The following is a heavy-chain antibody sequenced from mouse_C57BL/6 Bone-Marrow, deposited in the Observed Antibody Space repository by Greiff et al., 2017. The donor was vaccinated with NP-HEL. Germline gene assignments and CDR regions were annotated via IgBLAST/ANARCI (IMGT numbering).Heavy chain of an antibody. Sequence: EVKVVESGGGLVKPGGSLKLSCAASGFTFSDYGMHWVRQAPEKGLEWVAYISSGSSTIYYVDTVKGRFTISRDNAKNTLYLQMTSLRSEDTAMYYCARTTVVAFDYWGQGTTLTVSS. CDR3: ARTTVVAFDY. D-gene: IGHD1-1*01. J-gene: IGHJ2*01. CDR1: GFTFSDYG. CDR2: ISSGSSTI. V-gene: IGHV5-17*01.